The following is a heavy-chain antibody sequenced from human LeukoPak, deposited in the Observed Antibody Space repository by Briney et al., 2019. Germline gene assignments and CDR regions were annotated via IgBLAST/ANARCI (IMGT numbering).Heavy chain of an antibody. CDR1: GGSVSSCSCY. J-gene: IGHJ6*02. V-gene: IGHV4-61*01. D-gene: IGHD4-23*01. CDR2: IYYSGST. Sequence: SETLSLTCTVSGGSVSSCSCYWSWIRQPPGKGLEWIGYIYYSGSTNYNPSLKSRVTISVDTSKNQFSLKLSSMTAADTAVYYCARVRVFYTTMVTLYYYYGMDVWGQGTTVTVSS. CDR3: ARVRVFYTTMVTLYYYYGMDV.